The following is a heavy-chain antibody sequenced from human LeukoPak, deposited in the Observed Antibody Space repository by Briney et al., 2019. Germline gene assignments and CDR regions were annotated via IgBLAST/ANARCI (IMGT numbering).Heavy chain of an antibody. V-gene: IGHV5-51*01. J-gene: IGHJ4*02. CDR2: IYPGDSDT. Sequence: GEALKISCKGSGYSFTSYWIAWVRQMPGKGLEWMGIIYPGDSDTRYSPSFQGQVTVSVDKSISTAYLQWSSLKASDTAVYYCARLYDSSAYPFDYWGQGTLVTVSS. CDR3: ARLYDSSAYPFDY. D-gene: IGHD3-22*01. CDR1: GYSFTSYW.